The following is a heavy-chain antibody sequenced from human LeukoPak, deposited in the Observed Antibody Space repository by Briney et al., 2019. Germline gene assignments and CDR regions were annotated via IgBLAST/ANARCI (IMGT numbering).Heavy chain of an antibody. D-gene: IGHD3-10*01. V-gene: IGHV3-30*02. J-gene: IGHJ4*02. CDR1: GFTFSSYS. CDR2: IRNDGSDK. CDR3: AKDRAFGQFLWGNDY. Sequence: GGSVRLSCAASGFTFSSYSMNWVRQAPGKGLEWVAFIRNDGSDKYYAVSVKGRFTISRDNSKNTLYLQMNSLRAEDTALYYCAKDRAFGQFLWGNDYWGQGTLVTVSS.